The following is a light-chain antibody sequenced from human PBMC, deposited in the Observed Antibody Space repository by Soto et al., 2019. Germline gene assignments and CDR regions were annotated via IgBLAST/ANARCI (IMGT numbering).Light chain of an antibody. CDR3: AAWDDSLNCHV. CDR2: SNT. V-gene: IGLV1-44*01. J-gene: IGLJ2*01. Sequence: QSVLTQPPSASGTPGQRITISCSGSSSNIGSRTVNWYQQFPGTAPKVLIYSNTQRPSGVPDRFSASKSGTTASLAISGLQSEDEADYYCAAWDDSLNCHVFGGGTKVTVL. CDR1: SSNIGSRT.